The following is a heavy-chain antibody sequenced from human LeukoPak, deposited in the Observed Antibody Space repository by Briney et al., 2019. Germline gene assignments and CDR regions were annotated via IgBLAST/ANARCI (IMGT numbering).Heavy chain of an antibody. Sequence: GESLKISCKGSGYSFTSYWIGWVRQMPGKGLEWMGIIYPGDSDTRYSPSFQGQVTISADKSISTAYLQWSSLKASDTAMYYCARMTWNLKWQIGYFDYWGQGTLVTVSS. J-gene: IGHJ4*02. D-gene: IGHD1-1*01. CDR3: ARMTWNLKWQIGYFDY. V-gene: IGHV5-51*01. CDR2: IYPGDSDT. CDR1: GYSFTSYW.